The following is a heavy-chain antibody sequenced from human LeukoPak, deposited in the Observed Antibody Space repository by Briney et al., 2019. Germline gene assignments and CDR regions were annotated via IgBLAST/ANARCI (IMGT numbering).Heavy chain of an antibody. V-gene: IGHV1-69*05. CDR1: GGTFSSYA. D-gene: IGHD2-2*02. CDR3: ARGTMTGKIWDCSSTSCYTQFDY. CDR2: IIPIFGTA. J-gene: IGHJ4*02. Sequence: ASVKVSCKASGGTFSSYAISWERQAPGQGLEWMGGIIPIFGTANYAQKFQGRVTITTDESTSTAYMELSSLRSEDTAVYYCARGTMTGKIWDCSSTSCYTQFDYWGQGTLVTVSS.